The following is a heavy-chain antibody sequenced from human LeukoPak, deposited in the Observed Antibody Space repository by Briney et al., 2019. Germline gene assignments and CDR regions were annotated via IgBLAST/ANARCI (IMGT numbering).Heavy chain of an antibody. V-gene: IGHV1-46*01. J-gene: IGHJ3*02. D-gene: IGHD5-24*01. CDR1: GFTFTNYN. Sequence: ASVKVSCKASGFTFTNYNMHWVRQAPGQGLEWMGIVNPSGGSTNYAQNFQARVTMTRDTSTSTVYMELSSLRSEDTAVYYCARVRDGYNDAYDIWGQGTMVTVPS. CDR2: VNPSGGST. CDR3: ARVRDGYNDAYDI.